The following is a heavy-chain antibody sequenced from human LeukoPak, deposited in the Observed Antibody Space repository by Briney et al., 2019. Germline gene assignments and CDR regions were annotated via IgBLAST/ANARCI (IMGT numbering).Heavy chain of an antibody. V-gene: IGHV1-2*02. CDR1: EYTFTGYY. Sequence: ASVKVSCKASEYTFTGYYMHWVRQAPGQGLEWMGWINPNSGGTNYAQKFQGRVTMTRDTSISTAYMELSRLRSDDTAVYYCARDRPLGYCSSTSCYILDYWGQGTLVTVSS. CDR3: ARDRPLGYCSSTSCYILDY. J-gene: IGHJ4*02. CDR2: INPNSGGT. D-gene: IGHD2-2*02.